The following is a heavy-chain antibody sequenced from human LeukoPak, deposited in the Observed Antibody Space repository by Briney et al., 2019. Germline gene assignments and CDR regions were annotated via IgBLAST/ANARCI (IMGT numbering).Heavy chain of an antibody. Sequence: ASVKVSCKASGYTFTSYGISWVRQAPGQGLEWMGWISAYNGNTNYAQKFQGRVTMTRDTSISTAYMELSRLRSDDTAVYYCARVNYDFWSGSYPNWGQGTLVTVSS. V-gene: IGHV1-18*01. J-gene: IGHJ4*02. CDR1: GYTFTSYG. D-gene: IGHD3-3*01. CDR2: ISAYNGNT. CDR3: ARVNYDFWSGSYPN.